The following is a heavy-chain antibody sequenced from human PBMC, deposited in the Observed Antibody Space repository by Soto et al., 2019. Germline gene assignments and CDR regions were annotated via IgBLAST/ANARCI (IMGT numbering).Heavy chain of an antibody. CDR2: ISYDGSNK. V-gene: IGHV3-30-3*01. CDR1: GFTFSSYA. CDR3: ARDVYYYDSSGWHV. D-gene: IGHD3-22*01. Sequence: QVQLVESGGGVVQPGRSLRLSCAASGFTFSSYAMHWVCQAPGKGLEWVAVISYDGSNKYYADSVKGRFTISRDNSKNTLYLQMNSLRAEDTAVYYCARDVYYYDSSGWHVWGQGTTVTVSS. J-gene: IGHJ6*02.